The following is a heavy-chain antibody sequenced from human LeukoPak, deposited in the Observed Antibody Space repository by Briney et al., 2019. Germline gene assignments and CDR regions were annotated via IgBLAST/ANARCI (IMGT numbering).Heavy chain of an antibody. Sequence: GASVKLSCKASGYTFTGYYMHWVRQAPGQGLEWMGWINPNSGGTNYAQKFQGRVTMTRDTSISTAYMELSRLRSDDTAVYYCARDPYYDFWSGRTDYWGQGTLVTVSS. CDR3: ARDPYYDFWSGRTDY. J-gene: IGHJ4*02. V-gene: IGHV1-2*02. D-gene: IGHD3-3*01. CDR2: INPNSGGT. CDR1: GYTFTGYY.